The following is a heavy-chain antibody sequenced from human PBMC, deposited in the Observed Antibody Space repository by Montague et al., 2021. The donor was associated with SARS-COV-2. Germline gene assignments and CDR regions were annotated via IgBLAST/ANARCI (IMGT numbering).Heavy chain of an antibody. D-gene: IGHD3-10*01. V-gene: IGHV4-39*01. J-gene: IGHJ6*02. CDR1: GGSISSSSYH. Sequence: SETLSLTCSVSGGSISSSSYHWGWIRQPPGKGLEWIGTIYYSGSTYYSPPLKSRVTISVDTSKYQFSLKLSSVTAADTAVYYCVSLWKYGSGSHYAPWDYYNYGVDVWGQGTTVTVSS. CDR3: VSLWKYGSGSHYAPWDYYNYGVDV. CDR2: IYYSGST.